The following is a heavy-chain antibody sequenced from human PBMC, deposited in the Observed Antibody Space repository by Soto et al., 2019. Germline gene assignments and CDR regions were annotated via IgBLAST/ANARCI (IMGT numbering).Heavy chain of an antibody. CDR3: ARDGGVAATLANYFDY. D-gene: IGHD2-15*01. V-gene: IGHV3-21*01. CDR2: MSRSSRYI. J-gene: IGHJ4*02. Sequence: PGGSLRLSCAASGFTFNSYSMNWVRQAPGKGLEWVSSMSRSSRYIYYADSVKGRFTISRDNAKSSVYLQMNSLRAEDTAVYYCARDGGVAATLANYFDYWGQGTLVTVSS. CDR1: GFTFNSYS.